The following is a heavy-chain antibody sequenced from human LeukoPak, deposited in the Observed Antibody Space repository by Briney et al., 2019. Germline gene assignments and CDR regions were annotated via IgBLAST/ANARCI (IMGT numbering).Heavy chain of an antibody. CDR2: MNPNSGNT. V-gene: IGHV1-8*01. CDR1: GYTFTSYD. J-gene: IGHJ4*02. D-gene: IGHD4/OR15-4a*01. CDR3: AKANMVKRVIDY. Sequence: ASVKVSCKASGYTFTSYDINWVRQATGQGLEWMGWMNPNSGNTGYAQKFQGRVTMTRNTSISTAYMELSSLRSEDTAVYYCAKANMVKRVIDYWGQGTLVTVSS.